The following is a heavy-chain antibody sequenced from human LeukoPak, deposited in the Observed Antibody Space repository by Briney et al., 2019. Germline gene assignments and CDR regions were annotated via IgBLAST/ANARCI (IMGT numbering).Heavy chain of an antibody. Sequence: PGGSLRLSCAASGFTFDDYAMHWVRQAPGKGLEWVSGISWNSGSIGYADSVKGRFTISRDNAKNSLYLQMNSLRDEDTAVYYCARVDSQFDYWGQGTLVTVSS. CDR2: ISWNSGSI. J-gene: IGHJ4*02. V-gene: IGHV3-9*01. CDR3: ARVDSQFDY. CDR1: GFTFDDYA.